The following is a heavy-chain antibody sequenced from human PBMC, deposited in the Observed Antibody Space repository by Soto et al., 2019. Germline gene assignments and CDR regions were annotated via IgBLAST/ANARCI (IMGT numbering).Heavy chain of an antibody. CDR2: IIPILGIA. V-gene: IGHV1-69*08. J-gene: IGHJ4*02. CDR3: AREEYYYGSGAFFDY. CDR1: GGTFSSYT. D-gene: IGHD3-10*01. Sequence: QVQLVQSGAEVKKPGSSVKVSCKASGGTFSSYTISWVRQAPGQGLEWMGRIIPILGIANYAQKFQGRVTITADKSTRTAYSELSSRRSEDTAVYYCAREEYYYGSGAFFDYWGQGTLVTVSS.